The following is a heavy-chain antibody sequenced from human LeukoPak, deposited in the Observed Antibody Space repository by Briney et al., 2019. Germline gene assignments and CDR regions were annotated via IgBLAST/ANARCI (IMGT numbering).Heavy chain of an antibody. CDR1: RFTHSTSE. J-gene: IGHJ4*02. V-gene: IGHV3-48*03. CDR3: ATDAGRYSVWLAY. CDR2: ISSSGSTR. D-gene: IGHD3-9*01. Sequence: GPPRPSRAASRFTHSTSEMNRVRPAPRTGHERGSYISSSGSTRYYAASVKGRFAISRDNAKNTLYLQINSRRAEDTAVYYCATDAGRYSVWLAYWGQGTLVTVSS.